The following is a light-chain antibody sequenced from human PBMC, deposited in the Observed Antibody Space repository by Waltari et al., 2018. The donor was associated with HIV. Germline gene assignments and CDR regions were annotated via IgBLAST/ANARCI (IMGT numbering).Light chain of an antibody. CDR1: HPLKSW. CDR3: QQASSFPLT. V-gene: IGKV1-12*01. CDR2: AAS. J-gene: IGKJ4*01. Sequence: DIQVTQFPSSVSASVGDRVTISCRASHPLKSWLAWYQQKPGKAPKLLIYAASTLQRGVPSRFSGRGSGTDFTLTISSLEPEDFATYFCQQASSFPLTFGGGTRVEIK.